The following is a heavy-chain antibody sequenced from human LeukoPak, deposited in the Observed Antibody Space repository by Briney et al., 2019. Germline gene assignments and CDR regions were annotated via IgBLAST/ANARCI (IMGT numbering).Heavy chain of an antibody. CDR3: AREGYSSSSLYFDY. V-gene: IGHV1-18*01. J-gene: IGHJ4*02. D-gene: IGHD6-6*01. CDR2: ISAYNGNT. CDR1: GYTFTSYG. Sequence: GASVKVSCKASGYTFTSYGIGWVRQAPGQGLEWMGWISAYNGNTNYAQKLQGRVTMTTDTSTSTAYMELRSLRSDDTAVYYCAREGYSSSSLYFDYWGQGTLVTVSS.